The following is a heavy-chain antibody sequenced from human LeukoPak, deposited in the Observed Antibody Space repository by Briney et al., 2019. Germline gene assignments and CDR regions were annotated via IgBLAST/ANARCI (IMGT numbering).Heavy chain of an antibody. J-gene: IGHJ4*02. D-gene: IGHD5-18*01. CDR2: IYYSGST. Sequence: SETLSLTCAVYGGFFSGYYWSWICQHPGKGLEWIGYIYYSGSTYYNPSLKSRVTISVDTSKNQFSLKLSSVTAADTAVYYCARGVTTDIYYFDYWGQGTLVTVSS. V-gene: IGHV4-31*11. CDR1: GGFFSGYY. CDR3: ARGVTTDIYYFDY.